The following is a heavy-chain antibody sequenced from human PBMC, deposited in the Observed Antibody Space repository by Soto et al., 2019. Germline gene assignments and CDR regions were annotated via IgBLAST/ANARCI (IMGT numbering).Heavy chain of an antibody. CDR3: AKDKWSGTAYFDY. Sequence: GESLKISCAASGFTFSSYAMSWVRQAPGKGLEWVSAISGSGGSTYYADSVKGRFTISRDNSKNTLYLQMNSLRAEDTAVYYCAKDKWSGTAYFDYWGQGTLVTVSS. V-gene: IGHV3-23*01. J-gene: IGHJ4*02. D-gene: IGHD1-7*01. CDR1: GFTFSSYA. CDR2: ISGSGGST.